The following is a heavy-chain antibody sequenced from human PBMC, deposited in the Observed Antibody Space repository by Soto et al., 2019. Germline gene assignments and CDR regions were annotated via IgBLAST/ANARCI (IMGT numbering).Heavy chain of an antibody. CDR2: INHSGSA. CDR1: GESFSGYI. Sequence: QVQLQQSGAGLLKPSETLSLTCAVYGESFSGYIWTWIRQTPGKGLQWIGQINHSGSASYNPSLTGRIPISVHTSNGQVSPELSSGTAAGTGVYYCAGSLITGSPHPGGWYYLGSWGPGTQVTVS. CDR3: AGSLITGSPHPGGWYYLGS. D-gene: IGHD6-19*01. J-gene: IGHJ4*02. V-gene: IGHV4-34*01.